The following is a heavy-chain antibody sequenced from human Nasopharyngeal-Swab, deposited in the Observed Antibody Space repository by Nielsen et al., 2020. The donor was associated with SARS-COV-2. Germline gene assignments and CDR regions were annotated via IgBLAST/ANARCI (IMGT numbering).Heavy chain of an antibody. D-gene: IGHD1-20*01. Sequence: ASSQVSCKASGYTFTSYGISWLRHAPAQGLEWMGWISAYNGNTNYAQKLQGRVTMTTDTSTSTAYMELRSLRSDDTAVYYCARDRGTYNWNLEDYYGMDVWGQGTTVTVSS. V-gene: IGHV1-18*01. CDR1: GYTFTSYG. CDR2: ISAYNGNT. J-gene: IGHJ6*02. CDR3: ARDRGTYNWNLEDYYGMDV.